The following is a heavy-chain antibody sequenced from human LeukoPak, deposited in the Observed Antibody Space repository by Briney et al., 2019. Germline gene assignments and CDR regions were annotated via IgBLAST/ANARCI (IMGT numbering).Heavy chain of an antibody. J-gene: IGHJ1*01. V-gene: IGHV3-23*01. CDR2: ISGSADRT. Sequence: GGSLRLSCAASGFTFSSYALSWVRQAPGKGLEWVSAISGSADRTYYADSVKGRFTISRDNSKNTLYLQMNRMRGEDTAVYYCAKDLSPGPDWGQGTLVTVSS. D-gene: IGHD2/OR15-2a*01. CDR1: GFTFSSYA. CDR3: AKDLSPGPD.